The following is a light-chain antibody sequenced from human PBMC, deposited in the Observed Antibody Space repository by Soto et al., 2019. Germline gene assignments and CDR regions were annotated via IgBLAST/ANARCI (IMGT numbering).Light chain of an antibody. V-gene: IGKV1-5*01. Sequence: DIQMTQSPSALSVSVGDRVTITCRASQSVSSYLAWYQQKPGRAPKLLIYDASSLESGVPSRFSGSGSGTEFTLTISSLQPDDFATYYCQQYHRYPYTFGQGTRLEIK. J-gene: IGKJ2*01. CDR2: DAS. CDR3: QQYHRYPYT. CDR1: QSVSSY.